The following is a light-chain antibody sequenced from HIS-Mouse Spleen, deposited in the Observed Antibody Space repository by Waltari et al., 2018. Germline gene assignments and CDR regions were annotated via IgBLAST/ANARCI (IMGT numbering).Light chain of an antibody. Sequence: DIQLTQSPSFLSASVGDRVTITCRASQVISSYLAWYQQKPGKAPKLLIYAASTLQSGVPSRFSGSGSGTEFTLTISSLQPEDFATYYCQQYNSYSWTFGQGTKVEIK. CDR1: QVISSY. CDR2: AAS. V-gene: IGKV1-9*01. CDR3: QQYNSYSWT. J-gene: IGKJ1*01.